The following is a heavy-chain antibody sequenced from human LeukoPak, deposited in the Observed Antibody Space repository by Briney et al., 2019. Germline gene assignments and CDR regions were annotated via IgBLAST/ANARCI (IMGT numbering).Heavy chain of an antibody. CDR2: FDPEDGET. J-gene: IGHJ6*03. V-gene: IGHV1-24*01. D-gene: IGHD3-9*01. CDR1: GYTLTELS. CDR3: ATPRYPYYYYMDV. Sequence: ASAKVSCKVSGYTLTELSMHSVRQTPGKGLEWMGGFDPEDGETIYAQKFQGRVTMTENTSTDTAYMELSSLRSEDTAVYYCATPRYPYYYYMDVWGKGTTVTVSS.